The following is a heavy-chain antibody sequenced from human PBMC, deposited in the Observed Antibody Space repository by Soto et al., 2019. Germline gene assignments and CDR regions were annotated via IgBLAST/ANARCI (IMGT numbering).Heavy chain of an antibody. CDR3: TTGLVGSSYNP. CDR1: GFIFTNAW. J-gene: IGHJ5*02. CDR2: IKSKSDGGTA. D-gene: IGHD2-15*01. Sequence: GGSLRLSCAASGFIFTNAWMNWVRQAPGKGLEWVGRIKSKSDGGTADYAAPVKGRFTMSRDDSKDTVDLQMSSLKTEDTAVYYCTTGLVGSSYNPWGRGTLVTVSS. V-gene: IGHV3-15*07.